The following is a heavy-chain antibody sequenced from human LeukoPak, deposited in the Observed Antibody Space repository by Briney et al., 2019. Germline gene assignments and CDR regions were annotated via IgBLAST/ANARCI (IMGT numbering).Heavy chain of an antibody. CDR1: GGSFSGYY. Sequence: PSETLSLTCAVYGGSFSGYYWSWIRQPPGKGLEWIGGINHSGSTNYNPSLKSRVTISVDTSKNQFSLKLSSVTAADTAVYYCARGPCSGGSCLWYFDYWGQGTLVTVSS. J-gene: IGHJ4*02. D-gene: IGHD2-15*01. V-gene: IGHV4-34*01. CDR2: INHSGST. CDR3: ARGPCSGGSCLWYFDY.